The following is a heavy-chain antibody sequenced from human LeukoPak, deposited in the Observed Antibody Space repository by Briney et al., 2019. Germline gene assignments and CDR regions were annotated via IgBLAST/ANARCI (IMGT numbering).Heavy chain of an antibody. J-gene: IGHJ4*02. D-gene: IGHD3-3*01. V-gene: IGHV3-30*19. CDR3: ARGVNRYYDFWSGYSSFDY. CDR1: GFTFSSYG. Sequence: GGSLRLSCAASGFTFSSYGMHWVRQAPGKGLEWVAVISYDGSNKYYVDSVKGRFTISRDNSKNTLYLQMNSLRAEDTAVYYCARGVNRYYDFWSGYSSFDYWGQGTLVTVSS. CDR2: ISYDGSNK.